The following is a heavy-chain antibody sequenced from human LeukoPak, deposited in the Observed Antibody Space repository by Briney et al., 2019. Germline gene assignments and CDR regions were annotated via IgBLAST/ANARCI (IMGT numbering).Heavy chain of an antibody. CDR2: IKQDGSEK. D-gene: IGHD2-2*01. CDR3: ARDLCSSTSCPHGAFDI. J-gene: IGHJ3*02. Sequence: GGSLRLSCAASGFTFSSYEMSWVRQAPGKGLEWVANIKQDGSEKYYVDSVKGRFTISRDNAKNSLYLQMNSLRAEDTAVYYCARDLCSSTSCPHGAFDIWGQGTMVTVSS. CDR1: GFTFSSYE. V-gene: IGHV3-7*01.